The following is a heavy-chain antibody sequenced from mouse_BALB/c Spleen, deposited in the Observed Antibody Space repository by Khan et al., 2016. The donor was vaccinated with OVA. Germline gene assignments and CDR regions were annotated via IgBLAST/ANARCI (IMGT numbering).Heavy chain of an antibody. D-gene: IGHD2-14*01. Sequence: VQLQESGAELARPGASVKMSCKASGYTFTSYTIHWIKLRPGQGLEWIGYINSSNGYTNYNQKFKDKVTLTADKSSTTAYMQLSSLTSDDSAVYNCVRGGAYYRDDDWFAYWGLGTLVTVSA. CDR1: GYTFTSYT. CDR3: VRGGAYYRDDDWFAY. J-gene: IGHJ3*01. CDR2: INSSNGYT. V-gene: IGHV1-4*01.